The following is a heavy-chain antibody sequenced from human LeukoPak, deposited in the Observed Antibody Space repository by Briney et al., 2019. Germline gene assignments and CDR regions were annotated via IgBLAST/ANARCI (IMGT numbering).Heavy chain of an antibody. Sequence: GGSLRLSCAASGFTFSNYAMTWVRQPPGKGLEWVSAITGSGGGTYYADSVKGRFTISRDNSKNTLYLQMNSLRAEDTAIYHCAKRIPSWYYVDYWGQGTLVTVSS. CDR2: ITGSGGGT. V-gene: IGHV3-23*01. CDR3: AKRIPSWYYVDY. D-gene: IGHD2-15*01. J-gene: IGHJ4*02. CDR1: GFTFSNYA.